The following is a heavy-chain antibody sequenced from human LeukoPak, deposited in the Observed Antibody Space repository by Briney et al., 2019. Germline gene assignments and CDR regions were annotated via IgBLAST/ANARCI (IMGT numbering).Heavy chain of an antibody. V-gene: IGHV4-59*01. CDR3: ARGTTRDYYGMDV. CDR2: IYYSGST. D-gene: IGHD1-7*01. CDR1: GGSISSYY. J-gene: IGHJ6*02. Sequence: NPSETLSLTCAVSGGSISSYYWSWIRQPPGKGLEWIGYIYYSGSTNYNPPLKSRVTISVDTSKNQFSLKLSSVTAADTAVYYCARGTTRDYYGMDVWGQGTTVTVSS.